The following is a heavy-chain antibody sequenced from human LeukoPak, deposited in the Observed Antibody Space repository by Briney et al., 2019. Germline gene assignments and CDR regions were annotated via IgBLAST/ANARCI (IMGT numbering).Heavy chain of an antibody. CDR3: ARAVSGYYDILTGYYPDAFDI. V-gene: IGHV4-59*01. D-gene: IGHD3-9*01. Sequence: PSETLSLTCTVSGVSISSYYWSWIRQPPGKGLEWIGYIYYSGSTNYNPPLKSRVTISVDTSKNQFSLKLSSVTAADTAVYYCARAVSGYYDILTGYYPDAFDIWGQGTMVTVSS. CDR2: IYYSGST. CDR1: GVSISSYY. J-gene: IGHJ3*02.